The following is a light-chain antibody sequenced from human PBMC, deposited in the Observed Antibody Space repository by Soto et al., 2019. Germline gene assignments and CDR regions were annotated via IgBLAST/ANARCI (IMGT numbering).Light chain of an antibody. CDR2: GNS. CDR3: QSYDSSLRGSV. J-gene: IGLJ3*02. V-gene: IGLV1-40*01. CDR1: SSNIGAPYD. Sequence: QPVLTQPPSVSGAPGQRVTISCTGSSSNIGAPYDVHWYQQFPGTAPRVIIYGNSNRPSGVPDRFSGSKSGTSASLAITGLQAEDEADYYCQSYDSSLRGSVFGGGTQLTVL.